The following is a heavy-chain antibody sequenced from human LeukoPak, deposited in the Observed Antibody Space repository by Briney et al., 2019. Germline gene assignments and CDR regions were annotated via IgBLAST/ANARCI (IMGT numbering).Heavy chain of an antibody. V-gene: IGHV4-39*02. CDR2: IYYSGST. J-gene: IGHJ4*02. CDR3: ARLVLAEGYFDY. CDR1: GGSISSSSHY. Sequence: PSETLSLTCTVSGGSISSSSHYWAWIRQPPGKGLEWIASIYYSGSTYYNPSLKSRVTISVDMSKNHFSLKLRSVTAADTAVYYCARLVLAEGYFDYWGQGTLVTVSP. D-gene: IGHD3-16*01.